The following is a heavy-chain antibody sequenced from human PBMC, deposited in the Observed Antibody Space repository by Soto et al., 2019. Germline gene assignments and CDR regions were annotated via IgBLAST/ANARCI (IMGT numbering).Heavy chain of an antibody. J-gene: IGHJ4*02. Sequence: SETLSLTCTVSGGSVSSSIYYWSGIRQPPGKELEWIGYIYYSGSTNYNPSLKSRVTMSVDTSKNQFSLKLSSVTAADTAVYYCARQIVGATFDYWGQGTLVTVSS. CDR3: ARQIVGATFDY. V-gene: IGHV4-61*01. CDR1: GGSVSSSIYY. CDR2: IYYSGST. D-gene: IGHD1-26*01.